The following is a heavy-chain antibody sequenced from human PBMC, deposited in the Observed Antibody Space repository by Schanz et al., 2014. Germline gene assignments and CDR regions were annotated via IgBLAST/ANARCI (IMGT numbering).Heavy chain of an antibody. Sequence: EVQLVESGGGLIQPGGSLRLSCAVSGFTVSTNYMSWVRQAPGKGLEWVSSLYIGGGSTRYADSVKGRFIISRDSSKNTLFLQMNSLRADDTAVYFYARDEGRDGYNLAFDVWGQGTLVTVSS. CDR1: GFTVSTNY. J-gene: IGHJ3*01. D-gene: IGHD5-12*01. CDR2: LYIGGGST. V-gene: IGHV3-53*01. CDR3: ARDEGRDGYNLAFDV.